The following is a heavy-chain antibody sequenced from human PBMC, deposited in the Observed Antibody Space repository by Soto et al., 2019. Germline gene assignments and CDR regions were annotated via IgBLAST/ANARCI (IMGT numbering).Heavy chain of an antibody. CDR1: GYTFTGYY. CDR3: ARVKWELENAFDI. J-gene: IGHJ3*02. D-gene: IGHD1-26*01. CDR2: INPNSGGT. V-gene: IGHV1-2*04. Sequence: ASVKVSCKASGYTFTGYYMHWVRQAPGQGLEWMGWINPNSGGTNYAQKFQGWVTMTRDTSISTAYMELSRLRSDDTAVYYCARVKWELENAFDIWGQGTMVTVSS.